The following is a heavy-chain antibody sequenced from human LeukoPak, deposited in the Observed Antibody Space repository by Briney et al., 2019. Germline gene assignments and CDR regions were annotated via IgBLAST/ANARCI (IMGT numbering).Heavy chain of an antibody. CDR3: ARRGGIRNSTPLESYFDY. CDR1: GDSISSSRHC. V-gene: IGHV4-39*01. CDR2: IYYRGST. D-gene: IGHD3-3*02. Sequence: PSETLSLTCTVSGDSISSSRHCWGWIRQTPGKGLDYIGDIYYRGSTYYNPSLKSRLSISVDTSKNQFSLNLTSVSAADTAVYFCARRGGIRNSTPLESYFDYWGQGLLVTVSS. J-gene: IGHJ4*02.